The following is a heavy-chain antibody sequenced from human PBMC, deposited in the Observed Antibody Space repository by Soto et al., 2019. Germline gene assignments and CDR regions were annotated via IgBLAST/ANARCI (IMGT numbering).Heavy chain of an antibody. Sequence: SETLSLTCAVYCGSFSGYYWSWIRQPPGKGLEWIGEINHSGSTNYNPSLKSRVTISVDTSKNQFSLKLSSVTAADTAVYYCARGGWRGYYDSSGYTFDYWGQGTLVTVSS. D-gene: IGHD3-22*01. V-gene: IGHV4-34*01. CDR1: CGSFSGYY. CDR3: ARGGWRGYYDSSGYTFDY. J-gene: IGHJ4*02. CDR2: INHSGST.